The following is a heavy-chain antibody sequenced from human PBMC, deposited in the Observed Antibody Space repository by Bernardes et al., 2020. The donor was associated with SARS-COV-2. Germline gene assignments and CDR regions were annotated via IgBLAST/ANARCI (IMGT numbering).Heavy chain of an antibody. J-gene: IGHJ5*02. CDR3: AKSFIPLRFRESASDP. V-gene: IGHV3-23*01. Sequence: GGSLRLSCAASGFTLSSFAMSWVRQAPGKGPEWVSAIRGSGGRTYYADSVKGRCTISRDNSKNTLYLQMNSLRAEDTAVYYCAKSFIPLRFRESASDPWGQGTLVTVSS. CDR1: GFTLSSFA. CDR2: IRGSGGRT. D-gene: IGHD3-10*01.